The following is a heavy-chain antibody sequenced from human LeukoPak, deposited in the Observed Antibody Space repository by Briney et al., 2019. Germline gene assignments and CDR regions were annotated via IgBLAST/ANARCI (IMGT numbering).Heavy chain of an antibody. CDR2: ISAYNGNT. D-gene: IGHD3-22*01. CDR1: GYTFTIYG. J-gene: IGHJ4*02. V-gene: IGHV1-18*01. Sequence: ASVKVSCKASGYTFTIYGISWVRQAPGQGLEWMGWISAYNGNTNYAQKLQGRVTMTTDTSTSTAYIELRSLRSDDTAVYYCARLREGMIVVIFDYWGQGTLVTVSS. CDR3: ARLREGMIVVIFDY.